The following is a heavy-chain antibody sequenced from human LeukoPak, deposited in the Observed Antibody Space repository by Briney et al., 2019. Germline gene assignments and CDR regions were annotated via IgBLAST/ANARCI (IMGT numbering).Heavy chain of an antibody. CDR1: GFTFSTYA. CDR3: AKESPSFDY. CDR2: ISGSGGGT. V-gene: IGHV3-23*01. Sequence: GGSLRLSCAASGFTFSTYAMSWVRQAPGKGLEWVSVISGSGGGTYYADSVKGRFTISRDNSKNTLYLQMNSLRPGDTAVYYCAKESPSFDYWGQGTLVTVSS. J-gene: IGHJ4*02.